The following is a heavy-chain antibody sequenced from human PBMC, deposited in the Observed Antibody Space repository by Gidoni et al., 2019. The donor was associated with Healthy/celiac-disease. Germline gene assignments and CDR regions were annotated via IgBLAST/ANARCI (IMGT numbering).Heavy chain of an antibody. J-gene: IGHJ4*02. Sequence: EVQLVESGGGLVQPGGSLRLSCAASGFTVSSTYMSWVRQAPGKGLEWVSVIYSGGSTYYADSVKGRFTISRHNSENTLYLHMNSLRVQDTAVYYCARGPSYGEGNWGQGTLVTVSS. CDR2: IYSGGST. D-gene: IGHD4-17*01. V-gene: IGHV3-53*04. CDR1: GFTVSSTY. CDR3: ARGPSYGEGN.